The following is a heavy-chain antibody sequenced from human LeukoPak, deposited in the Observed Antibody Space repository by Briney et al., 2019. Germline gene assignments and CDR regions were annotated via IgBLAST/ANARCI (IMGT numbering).Heavy chain of an antibody. CDR1: GYTFTSYG. D-gene: IGHD1-7*01. CDR2: ISAYNGNT. Sequence: ASVKVSCKASGYTFTSYGISWVRQAPGQGLEWMGWISAYNGNTNYTQKLQGRVTMTTDTSTSTAYMELRSLRSDDTAVYYCARDYWNYGYFDYWGQGTLVTVSS. CDR3: ARDYWNYGYFDY. J-gene: IGHJ4*02. V-gene: IGHV1-18*01.